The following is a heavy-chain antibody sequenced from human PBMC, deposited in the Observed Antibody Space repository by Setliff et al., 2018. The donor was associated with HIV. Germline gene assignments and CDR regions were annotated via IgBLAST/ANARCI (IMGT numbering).Heavy chain of an antibody. CDR2: IIPIFGTA. J-gene: IGHJ4*02. V-gene: IGHV1-69*05. CDR1: GGTFSSYA. Sequence: ASVKVSCKASGGTFSSYAISWVRQAPGQGLEWMGRIIPIFGTANYAQKFQGRVTMTTDTSARTGYMELRNLRSDDTAVYYCARYNFWSGYESDYWGQGTLVTV. CDR3: ARYNFWSGYESDY. D-gene: IGHD3-3*01.